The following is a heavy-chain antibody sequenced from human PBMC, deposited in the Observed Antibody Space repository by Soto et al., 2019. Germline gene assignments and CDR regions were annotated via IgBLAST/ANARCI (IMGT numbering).Heavy chain of an antibody. Sequence: EVQMVESGGGLVQPGGSLRLSCAASGFTFLSYWMHWVRQSPGQGLGWVSRINGDGSRTGNADSVKGRFTISRHNAKNALYLQMNSLRAEDTAVYYCARDHSSSWALAYWGQGTLVTVSS. CDR3: ARDHSSSWALAY. D-gene: IGHD6-13*01. CDR2: INGDGSRT. CDR1: GFTFLSYW. J-gene: IGHJ4*02. V-gene: IGHV3-74*01.